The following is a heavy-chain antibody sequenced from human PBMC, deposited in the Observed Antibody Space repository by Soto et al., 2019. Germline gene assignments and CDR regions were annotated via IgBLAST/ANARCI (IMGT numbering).Heavy chain of an antibody. Sequence: ASVKVSCKASGYTFTSYYMHWVRQAPGQGLEWMGIINPSGGSTSYAQKFQGRVTMTRDTSTSTVYMELSSLRSEDTAVYYCARAGHYYDSSGYDDFAYWGQGTPVTVSS. V-gene: IGHV1-46*01. J-gene: IGHJ4*02. CDR2: INPSGGST. CDR1: GYTFTSYY. D-gene: IGHD3-22*01. CDR3: ARAGHYYDSSGYDDFAY.